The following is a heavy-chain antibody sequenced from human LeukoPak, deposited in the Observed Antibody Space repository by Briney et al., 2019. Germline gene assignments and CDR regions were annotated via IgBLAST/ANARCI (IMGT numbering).Heavy chain of an antibody. CDR3: ARDGGVGSSGSADY. CDR1: GFTFSRAW. CDR2: IKEDGSED. J-gene: IGHJ4*02. V-gene: IGHV3-7*01. D-gene: IGHD6-19*01. Sequence: PGGSLRLSCAASGFTFSRAWMSWLRQAPGKGLEWVANIKEDGSEDYYADSVKGRFAISKDNAKNSLYLQMNSLRAEDTAMYYCARDGGVGSSGSADYWGQGTLVTVSS.